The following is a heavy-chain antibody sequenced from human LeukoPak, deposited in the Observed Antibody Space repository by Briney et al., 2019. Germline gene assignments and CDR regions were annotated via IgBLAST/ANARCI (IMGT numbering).Heavy chain of an antibody. CDR3: ARAPYYDFWSGLGQVDY. D-gene: IGHD3-3*01. CDR1: GYTFTGYY. Sequence: ASVKVSCKASGYTFTGYYMHWVRQAPGQGLEGMGWINPNSGGTNYAQKFQGRVTMTRDTSISTAYMELSRLRSDDTAVYYCARAPYYDFWSGLGQVDYWGQGTLVTVSS. J-gene: IGHJ4*02. CDR2: INPNSGGT. V-gene: IGHV1-2*02.